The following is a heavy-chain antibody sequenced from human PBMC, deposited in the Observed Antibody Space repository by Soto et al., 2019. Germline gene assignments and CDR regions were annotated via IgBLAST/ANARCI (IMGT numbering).Heavy chain of an antibody. CDR1: GGSISSYH. Sequence: SETLSLTCTVSGGSISSYHWSWIRQPPGKGLEWIGYIYSSGSASYNPSLKSRVTISVDTTKNHFSLNLSSVTAADTAVYYCASHEAGFGRLDYWGQGTLVTVSS. V-gene: IGHV4-59*08. J-gene: IGHJ4*02. D-gene: IGHD3-10*01. CDR3: ASHEAGFGRLDY. CDR2: IYSSGSA.